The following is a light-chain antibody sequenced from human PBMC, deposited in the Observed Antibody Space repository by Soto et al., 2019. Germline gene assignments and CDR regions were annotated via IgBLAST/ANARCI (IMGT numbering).Light chain of an antibody. V-gene: IGKV1-33*01. CDR2: DAS. CDR3: QKYDSLPRT. CDR1: QDTSNY. J-gene: IGKJ1*01. Sequence: DIQMAQSPSCLSASVGDGVTITCQASQDTSNYLNWYQQKPGKAPKLLIYDASNLETGVPSRFSGSGSGTDFNLTISSLQPEDIATYSCQKYDSLPRTFGQGTKVDIK.